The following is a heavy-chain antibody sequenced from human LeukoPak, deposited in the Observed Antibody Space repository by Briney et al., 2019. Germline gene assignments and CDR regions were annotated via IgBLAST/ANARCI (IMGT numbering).Heavy chain of an antibody. D-gene: IGHD2-15*01. V-gene: IGHV3-48*02. Sequence: PGGSLRLSCAASGLTLSHYSMNWVRQAPGRGLEGVSYIRNSDSTIYYAGSVRGRFTISRDNAKNALYLQVNSLRDEDRAGYYCAREDGYCSGGTCYSWYYMDVWGKGTTVTVSS. CDR3: AREDGYCSGGTCYSWYYMDV. J-gene: IGHJ6*03. CDR2: IRNSDSTI. CDR1: GLTLSHYS.